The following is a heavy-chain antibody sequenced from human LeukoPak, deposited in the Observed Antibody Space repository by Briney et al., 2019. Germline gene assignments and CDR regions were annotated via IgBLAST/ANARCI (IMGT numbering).Heavy chain of an antibody. CDR2: IYTIGRT. CDR3: ARDTSHDFWSGYSSGAFDI. CDR1: GGSISSGSYY. V-gene: IGHV4-61*02. D-gene: IGHD3-3*01. J-gene: IGHJ3*02. Sequence: SETLSLTCTVSGGSISSGSYYWSWIRQPAGRGLEWIGRIYTIGRTNYNPSLKSRVTTSVDTSKNQFSLKLSSVTAADTAVYYCARDTSHDFWSGYSSGAFDIWGQGTMVTVSS.